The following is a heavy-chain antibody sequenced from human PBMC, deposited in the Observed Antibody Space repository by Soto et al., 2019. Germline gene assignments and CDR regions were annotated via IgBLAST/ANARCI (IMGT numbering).Heavy chain of an antibody. CDR1: GLTFGVYA. Sequence: GGSLRLSCTASGLTFGVYAMSWFRQAQGKGLEWVGFIRSKAYGGTTEYAASVKGRFAISRDDSKSIAYLQMNSLKTEDTAVYYCTPGGSTTAYYYYYMDVWGKGTTVTVSS. J-gene: IGHJ6*03. D-gene: IGHD4-17*01. V-gene: IGHV3-49*03. CDR3: TPGGSTTAYYYYYMDV. CDR2: IRSKAYGGTT.